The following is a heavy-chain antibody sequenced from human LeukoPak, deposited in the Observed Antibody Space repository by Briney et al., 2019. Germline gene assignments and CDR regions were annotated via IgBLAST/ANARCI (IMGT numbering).Heavy chain of an antibody. J-gene: IGHJ4*02. CDR1: GLTFSSYG. Sequence: GGSLRLSCAASGLTFSSYGMHWVRQAPGKGLEWVALISYDGSDKSYADSVKGRFTISRDNSKNSLYLQMNSLRTEDTALYYCAKGNSIALAGFFDYWGQGTLVTVSS. CDR2: ISYDGSDK. D-gene: IGHD6-19*01. V-gene: IGHV3-30*18. CDR3: AKGNSIALAGFFDY.